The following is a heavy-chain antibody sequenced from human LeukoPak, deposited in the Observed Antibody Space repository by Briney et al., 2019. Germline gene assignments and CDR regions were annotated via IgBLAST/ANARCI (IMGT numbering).Heavy chain of an antibody. CDR3: ARVARGGIVVVPAAMHY. D-gene: IGHD2-2*01. Sequence: GGSLRLSCAASGFTFSSYAMHWVRQAPGKGLEWVAVISYDGSNKYYADSVKGRFTISRDNSKNTLYLQMNSLRAEATAVYYCARVARGGIVVVPAAMHYWGQGTLVTVSS. CDR1: GFTFSSYA. CDR2: ISYDGSNK. V-gene: IGHV3-30*04. J-gene: IGHJ4*02.